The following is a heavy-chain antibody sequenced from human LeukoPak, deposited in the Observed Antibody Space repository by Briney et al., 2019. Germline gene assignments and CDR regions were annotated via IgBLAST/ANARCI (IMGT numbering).Heavy chain of an antibody. V-gene: IGHV4-39*07. CDR3: ARITRGDHYYYYYMDV. CDR1: GGSISSSSCY. J-gene: IGHJ6*03. D-gene: IGHD2-21*01. CDR2: IYYSGST. Sequence: SETPSLTCTVSGGSISSSSCYWGWIRQPPGKGLEWIGSIYYSGSTYYNPSLKSRVTISVDTSKNQFSLKLSSVTAADTAVYYCARITRGDHYYYYYMDVWGKGTTVTVSS.